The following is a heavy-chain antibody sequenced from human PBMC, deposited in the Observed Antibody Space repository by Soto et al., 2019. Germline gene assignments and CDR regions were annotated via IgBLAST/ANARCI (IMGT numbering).Heavy chain of an antibody. Sequence: SQTLSLTCALSGDSVSSNSAAWNWIRQSPSRGLEWLGRTYYRSKWYNDYAVSVKSRITINPDTSKNKFSLQLNSVTPEDTAVYYCARGGMDYDFWSGYLESDGMDVWGQGTTVTVSS. CDR2: TYYRSKWYN. D-gene: IGHD3-3*01. V-gene: IGHV6-1*01. J-gene: IGHJ6*02. CDR3: ARGGMDYDFWSGYLESDGMDV. CDR1: GDSVSSNSAA.